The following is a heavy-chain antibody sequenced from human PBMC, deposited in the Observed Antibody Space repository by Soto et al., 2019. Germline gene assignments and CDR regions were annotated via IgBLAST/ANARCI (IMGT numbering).Heavy chain of an antibody. CDR1: GFTFSSYS. CDR2: ISSSSSYI. V-gene: IGHV3-21*01. D-gene: IGHD2-8*01. Sequence: GGSLRLSCAASGFTFSSYSMNWVRQAPGKGLEWVSSISSSSSYIYYADSVKGRFTISRDNAKNSLYLQMNSLRAEDTAVYYCATKPNGLYYFDYWGQGALVTVSS. CDR3: ATKPNGLYYFDY. J-gene: IGHJ4*02.